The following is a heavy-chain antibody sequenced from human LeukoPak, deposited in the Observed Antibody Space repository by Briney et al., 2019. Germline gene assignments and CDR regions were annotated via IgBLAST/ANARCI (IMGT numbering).Heavy chain of an antibody. CDR2: ISYDGSNK. CDR3: ASGGGSSSWLRLDY. Sequence: GRSLRLSCAASGFTFSSYAMHWVRQAPGKGLEWVAVISYDGSNKYYADSVKGRFTISRDNSKNTLYLQMYSLRAEDTAVYYCASGGGSSSWLRLDYWGQGTLVTVSS. D-gene: IGHD6-13*01. CDR1: GFTFSSYA. J-gene: IGHJ4*02. V-gene: IGHV3-30*04.